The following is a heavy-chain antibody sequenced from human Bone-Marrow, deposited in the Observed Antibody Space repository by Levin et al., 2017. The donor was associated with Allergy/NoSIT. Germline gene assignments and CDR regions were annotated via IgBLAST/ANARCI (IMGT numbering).Heavy chain of an antibody. V-gene: IGHV4-30-4*01. CDR3: ASASWQGYSDNLPTTNAFDI. CDR1: GGSIFGGDFY. J-gene: IGHJ3*02. CDR2: IYYSGNT. D-gene: IGHD5-18*01. Sequence: SETLSLTCSVSGGSIFGGDFYWSWIRQPPGKGLEWIGYIYYSGNTYYNPSLKSRVTISVDTSKNQFSLKLSSVTAADTAVYYCASASWQGYSDNLPTTNAFDIWGQGTMVTVS.